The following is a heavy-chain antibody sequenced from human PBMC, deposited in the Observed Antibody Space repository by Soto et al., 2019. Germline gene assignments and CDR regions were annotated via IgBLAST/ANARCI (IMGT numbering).Heavy chain of an antibody. J-gene: IGHJ6*02. CDR2: VSWNSEIV. V-gene: IGHV3-9*01. CDR1: GFKFGDYA. CDR3: AKDRGPCSGNKCSSLYYYYGMDV. Sequence: EVQLVESGGGLVQPGRSLRLSCEASGFKFGDYAMHWVRQAPGKGLEWVSGVSWNSEIVGYADSVKGRFTISRDNAKNSLYLEMNSLRTEDTALYYCAKDRGPCSGNKCSSLYYYYGMDVWGQGTTLTVSS. D-gene: IGHD2-15*01.